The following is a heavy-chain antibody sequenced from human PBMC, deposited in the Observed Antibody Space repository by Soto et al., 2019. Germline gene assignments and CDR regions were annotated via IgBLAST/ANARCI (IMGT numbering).Heavy chain of an antibody. Sequence: ASVKVSCKASGYTFTGYYMHWVRQAPGQRLEWMGWINPNSGGTSYAQKFQGWVTMTRDTSISTAYMELSRLRSDDTAVYYCARALAAAGTDYYYYGMDVWGQGTTVTVSS. CDR1: GYTFTGYY. CDR2: INPNSGGT. D-gene: IGHD6-13*01. CDR3: ARALAAAGTDYYYYGMDV. V-gene: IGHV1-2*04. J-gene: IGHJ6*02.